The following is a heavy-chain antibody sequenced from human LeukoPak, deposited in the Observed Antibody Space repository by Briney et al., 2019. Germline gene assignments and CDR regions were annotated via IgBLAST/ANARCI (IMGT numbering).Heavy chain of an antibody. Sequence: GASVKVSCKASGYTFTSYDINWVRQATGQGLEWMGWMNPNSGNTGYAQKFQGRVTMTRNTSISTAYMELSSLRSEDTAVYYCARGWGIAVADNPYYYYGMDVWGQGTTVTVSS. CDR2: MNPNSGNT. D-gene: IGHD6-19*01. V-gene: IGHV1-8*01. J-gene: IGHJ6*02. CDR1: GYTFTSYD. CDR3: ARGWGIAVADNPYYYYGMDV.